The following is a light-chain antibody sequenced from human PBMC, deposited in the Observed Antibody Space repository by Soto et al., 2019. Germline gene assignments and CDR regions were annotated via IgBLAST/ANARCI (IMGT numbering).Light chain of an antibody. CDR1: QTITTY. J-gene: IGKJ1*01. Sequence: DIQMTQAPSSLSASVGDRVTISCRASQTITTYLNWYQQKPGKAPKLLCYAASSFHSGVPSRFSGSGSGTDFTLTISSLQPEDFAAYYCQQTYSALWTFGQGTKLEIK. V-gene: IGKV1-39*01. CDR2: AAS. CDR3: QQTYSALWT.